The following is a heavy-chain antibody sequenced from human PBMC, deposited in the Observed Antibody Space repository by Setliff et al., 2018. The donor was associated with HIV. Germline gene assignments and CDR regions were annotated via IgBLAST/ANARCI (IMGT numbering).Heavy chain of an antibody. D-gene: IGHD2-15*01. CDR1: GDTVRNFS. CDR3: ATDPHSVDY. Sequence: ASVKVSCKPSGDTVRNFSVNWVQQAPGKGLEWMGRVDPEDGETIYAEKFQGRVTITADTSTDTAYMELSSLRSEDTAVYYCATDPHSVDYWGQGTLVTVSS. CDR2: VDPEDGET. J-gene: IGHJ4*02. V-gene: IGHV1-69-2*01.